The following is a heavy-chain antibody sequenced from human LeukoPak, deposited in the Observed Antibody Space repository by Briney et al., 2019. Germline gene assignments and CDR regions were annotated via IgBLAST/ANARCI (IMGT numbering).Heavy chain of an antibody. V-gene: IGHV3-21*01. CDR1: GFTFSSYS. CDR2: ISSSSSYI. Sequence: PGGSLRLSCAASGFTFSSYSMNWVRQAPGKGLEWVSSISSSSSYIYYADSVKGRFTISRDNAKNSLYLQMNSLRAEDTAVYYCARDLGGTTAEGVFDPWGQGTLVTVSS. CDR3: ARDLGGTTAEGVFDP. J-gene: IGHJ5*02. D-gene: IGHD1-26*01.